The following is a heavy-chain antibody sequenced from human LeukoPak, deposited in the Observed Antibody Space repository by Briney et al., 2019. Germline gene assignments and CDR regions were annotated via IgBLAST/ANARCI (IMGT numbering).Heavy chain of an antibody. CDR1: GFTFSSYA. D-gene: IGHD2-2*03. J-gene: IGHJ4*02. CDR2: ISGSGSST. CDR3: AKDLDIVVVPAAISVDY. V-gene: IGHV3-23*01. Sequence: GGSLRLSCAASGFTFSSYAMSWVRQAPGKGLEWVSAISGSGSSTYYADSVKGRFTISRDNSKNTLFLQMNSLRAEDTAVYYCAKDLDIVVVPAAISVDYWGQGTLVTVSS.